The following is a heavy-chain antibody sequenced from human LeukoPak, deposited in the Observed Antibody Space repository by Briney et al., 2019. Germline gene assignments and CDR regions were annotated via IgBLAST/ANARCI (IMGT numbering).Heavy chain of an antibody. V-gene: IGHV5-51*01. D-gene: IGHD6-19*01. CDR1: GFRFTSFW. CDR3: ARDPRDSSGWYYFDY. CDR2: LYPGDSDT. Sequence: GESLKISCKGSGFRFTSFWIGWVRPVPGKGLGWMGILYPGDSDTRYSPSFQGQVTISADQSISTAYMQWSSMKAPDTAMYYCARDPRDSSGWYYFDYWGQGTLVTVSS. J-gene: IGHJ4*02.